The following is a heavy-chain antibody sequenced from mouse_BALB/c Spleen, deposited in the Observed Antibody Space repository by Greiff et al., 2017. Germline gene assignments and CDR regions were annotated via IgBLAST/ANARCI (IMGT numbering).Heavy chain of an antibody. J-gene: IGHJ4*01. D-gene: IGHD2-10*01. CDR2: ISSGSSTI. Sequence: EVQRVESGGGLVQPGGSRKLSCAASGFTFSSFGMHWVRQAPEKGLEWVAYISSGSSTIYYADTVKGRFTISRDNPKNTLFLQMTSLRSEDTAMYYCARSYLGAMDYWGQGTSVTVSS. CDR3: ARSYLGAMDY. V-gene: IGHV5-17*02. CDR1: GFTFSSFG.